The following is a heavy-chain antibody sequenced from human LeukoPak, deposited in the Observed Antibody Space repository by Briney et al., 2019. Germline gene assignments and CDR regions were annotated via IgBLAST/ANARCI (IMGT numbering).Heavy chain of an antibody. CDR1: GGSISSGGYY. J-gene: IGHJ4*02. Sequence: SETLSLTCTVSGGSISSGGYYWSWIRQHSGKGLECIGYIYYSGSTYYNPSLKSRVTISVDTSKNQFSLKLSSVTAADTAVYYCARQYYYDSSGHSDYFDYWGQGTLVTVSS. D-gene: IGHD3-22*01. CDR3: ARQYYYDSSGHSDYFDY. CDR2: IYYSGST. V-gene: IGHV4-31*03.